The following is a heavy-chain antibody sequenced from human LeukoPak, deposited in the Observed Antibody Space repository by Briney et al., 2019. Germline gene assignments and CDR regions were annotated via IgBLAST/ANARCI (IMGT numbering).Heavy chain of an antibody. CDR1: GGSISSGGYY. Sequence: PSETLSLTCTVSGGSISSGGYYWSWIRQHPGKGLEWIGYIYYSGSTYYNPSLKSRVTISVDTSKNQFSLKLSSVTAADTAVYYCARAVEQQLVLGVFDYWGQGTLVTVSS. CDR3: ARAVEQQLVLGVFDY. J-gene: IGHJ4*02. CDR2: IYYSGST. D-gene: IGHD6-13*01. V-gene: IGHV4-31*03.